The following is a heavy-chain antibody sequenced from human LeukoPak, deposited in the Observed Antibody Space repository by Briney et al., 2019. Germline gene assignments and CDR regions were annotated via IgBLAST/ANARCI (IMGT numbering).Heavy chain of an antibody. CDR2: INHSGST. CDR3: ARDIATNKWELRPPFDY. Sequence: SETLSLTCAVYGGSFSGYYWSWIRQPPGKGLEWIGEINHSGSTNYNPSLKSRVTISVDTSKNQFSLKLSSVTPEDTAVYYCARDIATNKWELRPPFDYWGQGTLVTVSS. V-gene: IGHV4-34*01. J-gene: IGHJ4*02. CDR1: GGSFSGYY. D-gene: IGHD1-26*01.